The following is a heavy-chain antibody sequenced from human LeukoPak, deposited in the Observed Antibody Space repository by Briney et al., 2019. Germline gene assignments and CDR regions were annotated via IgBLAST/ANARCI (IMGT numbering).Heavy chain of an antibody. J-gene: IGHJ4*01. CDR1: GFPFSTHS. CDR3: VRDKYDRSPYAYFDS. Sequence: GGSLRLSCAASGFPFSTHSLSWVRQAPGKGLEWVSSISAGGDFVYYGDSVKGRFTMSRDNAKNSLHLQMDSLTAEDTAVYYCVRDKYDRSPYAYFDSWGHGTLVTVSS. V-gene: IGHV3-21*01. D-gene: IGHD3-22*01. CDR2: ISAGGDFV.